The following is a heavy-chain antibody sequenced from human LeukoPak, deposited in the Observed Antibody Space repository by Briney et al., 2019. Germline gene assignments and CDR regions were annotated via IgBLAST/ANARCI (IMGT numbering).Heavy chain of an antibody. J-gene: IGHJ4*02. D-gene: IGHD1-26*01. CDR2: IKTKIDGGTI. V-gene: IGHV3-15*01. Sequence: GGSLRLSCAASGLSFSNDWMSWVRQAPGKGLEWVGRIKTKIDGGTIDYAAPVKGRFTVSRDDSRNMLYLQMRSLRTEDTAVYYCTTDHEWAGYFGSRKPYDYWGQGTLVTVSS. CDR3: TTDHEWAGYFGSRKPYDY. CDR1: GLSFSNDW.